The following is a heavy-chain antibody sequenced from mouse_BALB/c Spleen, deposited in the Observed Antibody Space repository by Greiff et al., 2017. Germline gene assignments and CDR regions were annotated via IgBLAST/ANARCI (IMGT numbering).Heavy chain of an antibody. Sequence: EVQLQESGPELVKPGASVKISCKASGYTFTDYNMHWVKQSHGKSLEWIGYIYPYNGGTGYNQKFKSKATLTVDNSSSTAYMELRSLTSEDSAVYYCARGTITTDGDYYAMDDWGQGTSVTVSS. D-gene: IGHD2-4*01. V-gene: IGHV1S29*02. J-gene: IGHJ4*01. CDR1: GYTFTDYN. CDR2: IYPYNGGT. CDR3: ARGTITTDGDYYAMDD.